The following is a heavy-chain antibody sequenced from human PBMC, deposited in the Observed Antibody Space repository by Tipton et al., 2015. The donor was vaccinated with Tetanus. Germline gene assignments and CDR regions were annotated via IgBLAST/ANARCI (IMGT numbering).Heavy chain of an antibody. CDR1: GYTFTSYG. D-gene: IGHD3-9*01. J-gene: IGHJ5*02. V-gene: IGHV1-18*04. Sequence: QLVQSGAEVKKPGASVKVSCKASGYTFTSYGISWVRQAPGQGLEWMGWISAYNGNTNYAQKLQGRVTMAPDTSTSTAYMELRSLRSDDTAVYYCARVPGDILTGPFGFDPWGQGTLVTVSS. CDR3: ARVPGDILTGPFGFDP. CDR2: ISAYNGNT.